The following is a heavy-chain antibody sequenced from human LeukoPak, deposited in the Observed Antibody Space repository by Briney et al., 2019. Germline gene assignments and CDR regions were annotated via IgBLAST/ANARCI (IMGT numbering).Heavy chain of an antibody. Sequence: SETLSLTCTVSGYSISSGYYWGWIRQPPGKGLEWIGEIYHSGTTNYNPPLKSRVTISVDKSKNQLSLKLSSVTAADTAVYYCAKERGWNYFDYWGQGTLVTVSS. CDR3: AKERGWNYFDY. V-gene: IGHV4-38-2*02. CDR1: GYSISSGYY. J-gene: IGHJ4*02. D-gene: IGHD6-19*01. CDR2: IYHSGTT.